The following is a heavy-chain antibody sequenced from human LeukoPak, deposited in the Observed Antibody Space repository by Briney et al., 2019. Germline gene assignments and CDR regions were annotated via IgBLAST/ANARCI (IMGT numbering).Heavy chain of an antibody. D-gene: IGHD4-23*01. CDR1: GFTFDDYA. CDR3: AKVRGLGGNSGGDAFDI. CDR2: ISWNSGSI. Sequence: PGRSLRLSCAASGFTFDDYAMHWVRQAPGKGLEWVSGISWNSGSIGYADSVKGRFTISRDNAKNSLYLQMNSLRAEDTALYYCAKVRGLGGNSGGDAFDIWGQGTMVTVSS. J-gene: IGHJ3*02. V-gene: IGHV3-9*01.